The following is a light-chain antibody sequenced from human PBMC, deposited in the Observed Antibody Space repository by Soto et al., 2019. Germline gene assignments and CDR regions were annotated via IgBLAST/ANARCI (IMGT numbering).Light chain of an antibody. Sequence: QSALTQPASVSGSPGQSITISCTGTSSDVGRFNHVSWYQQHPGRAPQLIIYEVSNRPSGVSHRFSGSKSGNTASLTISGLQAEDEVDYYCCSYTTRSTLVFGSGTQLTVL. CDR1: SSDVGRFNH. CDR2: EVS. V-gene: IGLV2-14*03. J-gene: IGLJ7*01. CDR3: CSYTTRSTLV.